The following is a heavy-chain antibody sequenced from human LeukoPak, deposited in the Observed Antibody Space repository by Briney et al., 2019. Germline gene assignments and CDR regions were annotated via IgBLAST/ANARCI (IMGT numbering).Heavy chain of an antibody. CDR2: IYTSGST. CDR3: ARDPVRSLRIPDAFDI. D-gene: IGHD2-21*01. CDR1: GGSISSGSYY. J-gene: IGHJ3*02. Sequence: SETLSLTCTVSGGSISSGSYYWSWIRQPAGTGLEWIGRIYTSGSTNYNPSLKSRVTISVDTSKNQFSLKLSSVTAADTAVYYCARDPVRSLRIPDAFDIWGQGTMVTVSS. V-gene: IGHV4-61*02.